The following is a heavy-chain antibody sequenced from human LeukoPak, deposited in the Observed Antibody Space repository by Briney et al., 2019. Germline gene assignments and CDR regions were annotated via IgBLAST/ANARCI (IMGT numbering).Heavy chain of an antibody. Sequence: ASVKVSCKASGYSFTSYGISWVRQAPGQGLEWMGWISAFNGNTNYAQKFQGRVTMTTDTSTSTAYMELRSLRFDDTAIYYCAKDWHILTGRNCFDPWGQGTLVTVSS. V-gene: IGHV1-18*01. CDR3: AKDWHILTGRNCFDP. CDR1: GYSFTSYG. CDR2: ISAFNGNT. D-gene: IGHD3-9*01. J-gene: IGHJ5*02.